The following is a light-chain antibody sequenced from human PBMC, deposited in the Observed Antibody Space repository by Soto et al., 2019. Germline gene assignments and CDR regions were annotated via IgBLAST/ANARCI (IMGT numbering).Light chain of an antibody. CDR3: QQYNSYPRT. J-gene: IGKJ1*01. CDR2: DAS. Sequence: DIQMTQSPSTLSASVGDRVAITCRASQNIGSRVAWYQQKPDEAPKLLIYDASSLESGVPLRFGGSGSGTDFTLIISSLQPDDFATYYCQQYNSYPRTFGQGTKVEIK. CDR1: QNIGSR. V-gene: IGKV1-5*01.